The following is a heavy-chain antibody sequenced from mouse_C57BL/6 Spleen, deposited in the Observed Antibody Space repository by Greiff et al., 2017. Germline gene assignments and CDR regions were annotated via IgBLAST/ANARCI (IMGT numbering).Heavy chain of an antibody. Sequence: EVKLVESEGGLVQPGSSMKLSCTASGFTFSDYYMAWVRQVPEKGLEWVANINYDGSSTYYLDSLKSRFIISRDNAKNILYLQMSSLKSEDTATYYCARVHFLYYFDYWGQGTTLTVSS. CDR2: INYDGSST. J-gene: IGHJ2*01. CDR1: GFTFSDYY. V-gene: IGHV5-16*01. CDR3: ARVHFLYYFDY.